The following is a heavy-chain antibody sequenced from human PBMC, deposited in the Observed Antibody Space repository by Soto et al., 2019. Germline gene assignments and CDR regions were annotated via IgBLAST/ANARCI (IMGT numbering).Heavy chain of an antibody. V-gene: IGHV3-74*01. CDR1: GFTFSSNW. Sequence: EVQLVESGGGLVQPGGSLRLSCAASGFTFSSNWMHWVRQVAGKGLVWVSRINTDGRTTNYADSVKGRFTISRDNAKNTVYLQMNSLTDEDTAVYYCVSGMVDTRNAFDIWGQGTTVTVSS. CDR3: VSGMVDTRNAFDI. CDR2: INTDGRTT. J-gene: IGHJ3*02. D-gene: IGHD2-8*01.